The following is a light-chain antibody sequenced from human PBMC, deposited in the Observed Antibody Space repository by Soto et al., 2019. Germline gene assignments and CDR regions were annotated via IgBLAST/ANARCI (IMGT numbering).Light chain of an antibody. CDR2: GAS. CDR3: QQYYKFPYT. CDR1: QSASDN. V-gene: IGKV3-15*01. J-gene: IGKJ2*01. Sequence: EIVMTQSPATLSVSPGGRATLSCRASQSASDNLAWYQQKRGQAPRLLIYGASARATDIPARFSGSGSGTDFTLTISSLQSEDFAVYFFQQYYKFPYTFGQRARLEIK.